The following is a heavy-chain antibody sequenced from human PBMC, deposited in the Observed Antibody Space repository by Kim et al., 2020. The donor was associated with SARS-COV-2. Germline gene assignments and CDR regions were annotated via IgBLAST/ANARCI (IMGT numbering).Heavy chain of an antibody. D-gene: IGHD1-26*01. CDR1: GFSFSSYW. CDR2: INSDGSST. J-gene: IGHJ4*02. Sequence: GGSLRLSCAASGFSFSSYWMHWVRQAPGKGPMWVSHINSDGSSTSYADSVKGRFTISRDNAKNTLYLQMNSLRVEDTGVYYCLSLLAEDHWGQGTLVTVSS. V-gene: IGHV3-74*01. CDR3: LSLLAEDH.